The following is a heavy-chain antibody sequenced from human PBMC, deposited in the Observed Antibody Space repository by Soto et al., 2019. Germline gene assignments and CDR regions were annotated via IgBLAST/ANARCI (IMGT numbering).Heavy chain of an antibody. J-gene: IGHJ3*02. V-gene: IGHV1-69*13. D-gene: IGHD3-22*01. CDR1: GVTFSSYS. CDR3: ARGGGFYYERKEDVFDI. Sequence: SVKVSCKASGVTFSSYSISWVRQAPVQGLEWMGGIIPIFGTANYAQKFQGRVTITADESTSTAYMELSSLRSEDTAAYYCARGGGFYYERKEDVFDIWGKGKMVTVPS. CDR2: IIPIFGTA.